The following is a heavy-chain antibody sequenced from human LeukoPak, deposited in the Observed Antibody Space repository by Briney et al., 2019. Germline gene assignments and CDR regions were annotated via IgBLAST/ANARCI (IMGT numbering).Heavy chain of an antibody. CDR3: ARARASSSTYYSTDYYYFYMDV. Sequence: PSETLSLTCTVSGGCISSSSYYWGWLRQPPGKGLEWIGSIYYSGSTYYYPALKSRVTIAVDTSENHFSLDLTSATAADTAVYFCARARASSSTYYSTDYYYFYMDVWGKGTTVIVSS. D-gene: IGHD4-11*01. V-gene: IGHV4-39*07. CDR2: IYYSGST. J-gene: IGHJ6*03. CDR1: GGCISSSSYY.